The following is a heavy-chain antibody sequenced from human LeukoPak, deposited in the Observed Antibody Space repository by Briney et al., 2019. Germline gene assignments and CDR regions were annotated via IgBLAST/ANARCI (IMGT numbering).Heavy chain of an antibody. Sequence: ASVKVSCKASGYTFTSYGISWVRQAPGQGLEWMGWISAYNGNTNYAQKLQGRVTMTTDTSTSTAYTELRSLRSDDTAVYYCARDPYSSSSGFDYWAQGTLVTVSS. CDR2: ISAYNGNT. J-gene: IGHJ4*02. CDR1: GYTFTSYG. D-gene: IGHD6-6*01. V-gene: IGHV1-18*01. CDR3: ARDPYSSSSGFDY.